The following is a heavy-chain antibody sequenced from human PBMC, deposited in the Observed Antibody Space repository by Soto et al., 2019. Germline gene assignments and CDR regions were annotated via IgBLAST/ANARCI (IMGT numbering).Heavy chain of an antibody. J-gene: IGHJ6*02. CDR3: ARLGPSWYYDFWSGFRPLDYGMDV. Sequence: SETLSLTCTVSGGSISSGDYYWSWVRQSPGKGLEWIGYIYYTGSTYYNPSLKSRVTMSVDTSKNQFSLKLSSVTAADTAVYYCARLGPSWYYDFWSGFRPLDYGMDVWGQGTTVTVSS. D-gene: IGHD3-3*01. V-gene: IGHV4-30-4*01. CDR1: GGSISSGDYY. CDR2: IYYTGST.